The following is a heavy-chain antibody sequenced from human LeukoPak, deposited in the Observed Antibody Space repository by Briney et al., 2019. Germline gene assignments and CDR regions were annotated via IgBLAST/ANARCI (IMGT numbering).Heavy chain of an antibody. D-gene: IGHD3-3*01. V-gene: IGHV1-2*02. J-gene: IGHJ6*04. CDR3: ARTRLRFLEWAPGMDV. Sequence: ASVKVSCKASGYTFTGYYMHWVRQAPGQGLEWMGWINPNSGGTNYAQKFQGRVTMTRDTSISTAYMELSRLRSDDTAVYYCARTRLRFLEWAPGMDVWGKGTTVTVSS. CDR2: INPNSGGT. CDR1: GYTFTGYY.